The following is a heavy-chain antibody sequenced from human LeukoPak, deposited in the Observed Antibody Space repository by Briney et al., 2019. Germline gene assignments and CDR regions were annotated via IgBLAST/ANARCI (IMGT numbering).Heavy chain of an antibody. V-gene: IGHV4-4*07. CDR3: ARVDFWSTYYTDNWFDP. Sequence: SETLSLTGIVSGGSISNYYWTWIRQPAGKGLEWIGHIYSSGISNYNPSLKSRVSMSMDVSKNQFSLKLNSVTAADTAVYYCARVDFWSTYYTDNWFDPWGQGTLVTVSS. CDR1: GGSISNYY. D-gene: IGHD3-3*01. CDR2: IYSSGIS. J-gene: IGHJ5*02.